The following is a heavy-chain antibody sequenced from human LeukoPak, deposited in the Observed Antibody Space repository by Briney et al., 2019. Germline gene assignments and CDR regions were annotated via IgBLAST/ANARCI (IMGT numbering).Heavy chain of an antibody. CDR3: ASGNSYGYDPYYYYMDV. CDR2: IYTSGST. J-gene: IGHJ6*03. Sequence: SQTLSLTCTVSGGSISSGSYYWSWIRQPAGKGLEWIGRIYTSGSTNYNPSLKSRVTISVDTSKNQFSLKLSSVTAADTAVYYCASGNSYGYDPYYYYMDVWGKGTTVTISS. D-gene: IGHD5-18*01. V-gene: IGHV4-61*02. CDR1: GGSISSGSYY.